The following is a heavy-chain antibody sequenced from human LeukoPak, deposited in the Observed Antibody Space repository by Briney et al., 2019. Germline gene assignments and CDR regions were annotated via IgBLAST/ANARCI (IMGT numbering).Heavy chain of an antibody. Sequence: GESLKISCKGSGYSFTSYWIGWVRQMPGKGLEWMGIIYPGDSDTRYSPSFQGQVTISADKSISTAYLQWSSLKASDTAMYYCVRFVGYCSSTSCYNFDYWGQGTLVTVSS. J-gene: IGHJ4*02. V-gene: IGHV5-51*01. D-gene: IGHD2-2*02. CDR3: VRFVGYCSSTSCYNFDY. CDR1: GYSFTSYW. CDR2: IYPGDSDT.